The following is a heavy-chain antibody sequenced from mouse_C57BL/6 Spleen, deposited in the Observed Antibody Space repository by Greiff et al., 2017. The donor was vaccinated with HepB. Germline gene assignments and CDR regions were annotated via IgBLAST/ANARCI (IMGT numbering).Heavy chain of an antibody. CDR1: GYSFTGYY. CDR2: INPSTGGT. CDR3: ASYYYGSSYLPFDY. V-gene: IGHV1-42*01. Sequence: VQLQQSGPELVKPGASVKISCKASGYSFTGYYMNWVKQSPEKSLEWIGEINPSTGGTTYNQKFKAKATLTVDKSSSTAYMQLKSLTSEDSAVYYCASYYYGSSYLPFDYWGQGTTLTVSS. J-gene: IGHJ2*01. D-gene: IGHD1-1*01.